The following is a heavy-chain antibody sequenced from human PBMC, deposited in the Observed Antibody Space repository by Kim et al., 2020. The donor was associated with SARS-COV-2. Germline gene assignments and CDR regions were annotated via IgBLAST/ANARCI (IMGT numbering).Heavy chain of an antibody. CDR2: ISSSSSYI. Sequence: GGSLRLSCAASGFTFSSYSMNWVRQAPGKGLEWVSSISSSSSYIYYADSVKGRFTISRDNAKNSLYLQMNSLRAEDTAVYYCARDSAYYDSSGYYLYWGQGTLVTVSS. J-gene: IGHJ4*02. CDR1: GFTFSSYS. D-gene: IGHD3-22*01. CDR3: ARDSAYYDSSGYYLY. V-gene: IGHV3-21*01.